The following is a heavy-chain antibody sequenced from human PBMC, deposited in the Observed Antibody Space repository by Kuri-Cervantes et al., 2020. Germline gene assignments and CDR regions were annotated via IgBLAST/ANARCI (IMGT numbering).Heavy chain of an antibody. D-gene: IGHD5-18*01. V-gene: IGHV1-69*04. J-gene: IGHJ6*02. Sequence: SVKVSCKASGGTFSSYTISWVRQAPGQGLEWMGRIIPILGIANYAQKFQGGVTITADKSTSTAYMELRSLRSDDTAVYYCAREHSRGGGYTQYYYYGMDVWGQGTTVTVSS. CDR2: IIPILGIA. CDR3: AREHSRGGGYTQYYYYGMDV. CDR1: GGTFSSYT.